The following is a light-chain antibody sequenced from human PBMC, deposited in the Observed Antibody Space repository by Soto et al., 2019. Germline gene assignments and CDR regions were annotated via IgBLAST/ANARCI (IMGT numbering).Light chain of an antibody. J-gene: IGKJ1*01. CDR3: QQYNSYSRT. CDR2: DAS. CDR1: QSISGW. Sequence: DSQLTPSLSTLFESVGDRVAITCRASQSISGWLAWYQQKPGKAPKLLIFDASSLESGVPSRFSGSGGATEFTLTISSLQPDEFATYYCQQYNSYSRTFGQGTKVDIK. V-gene: IGKV1-5*01.